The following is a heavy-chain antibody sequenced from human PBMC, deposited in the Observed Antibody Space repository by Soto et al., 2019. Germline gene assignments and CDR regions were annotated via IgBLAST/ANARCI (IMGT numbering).Heavy chain of an antibody. CDR3: AHRSIRHSSGWDDFQH. Sequence: GSGPTLVNPTQTLTLNCNFSGFSLSTSGVGVGWIRQPPGKALEWLALVYWDDDKRYSPSLKNRVTITKDISKNQVVLTMTNMDPVDTGTYFCAHRSIRHSSGWDDFQHWGQGTLVNVSS. J-gene: IGHJ1*01. CDR2: VYWDDDK. CDR1: GFSLSTSGVG. V-gene: IGHV2-5*02. D-gene: IGHD3-22*01.